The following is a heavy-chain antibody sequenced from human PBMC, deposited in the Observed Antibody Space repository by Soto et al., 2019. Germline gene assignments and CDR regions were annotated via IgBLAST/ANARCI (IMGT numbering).Heavy chain of an antibody. CDR2: IIPILGIA. Sequence: QVQLVQSGAEVKKPGSSVKVSCKASGGTFSTYTISWVRQAPGQGLEWMGRIIPILGIAHYAQKFQGRVTITADKSTSTAYMELSSLRSEDTAVYYCARDSGYCSGGSCKIEGPIDYWGQGTLVTVSS. V-gene: IGHV1-69*08. D-gene: IGHD2-15*01. CDR1: GGTFSTYT. J-gene: IGHJ4*02. CDR3: ARDSGYCSGGSCKIEGPIDY.